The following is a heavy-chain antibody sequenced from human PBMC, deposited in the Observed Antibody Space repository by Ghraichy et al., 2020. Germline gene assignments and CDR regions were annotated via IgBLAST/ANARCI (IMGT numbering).Heavy chain of an antibody. J-gene: IGHJ3*02. V-gene: IGHV3-20*04. CDR1: GFTFDDYG. Sequence: LSLTCAASGFTFDDYGMSWVRQAPGKGLEWVSGINWNGGSTGYADSVKGRFTISRDNAKNSLYLQMNSLRAENTALYYCARGDYGGNSGAFDIWGQGTMVTVSS. CDR3: ARGDYGGNSGAFDI. D-gene: IGHD4-23*01. CDR2: INWNGGST.